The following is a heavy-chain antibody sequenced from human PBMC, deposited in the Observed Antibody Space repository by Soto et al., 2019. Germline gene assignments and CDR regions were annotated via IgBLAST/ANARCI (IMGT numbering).Heavy chain of an antibody. CDR2: VSDGGGGT. Sequence: GGSLRLSCAASGFTFSSYAMSWVRQAPGKGLEWLSIVSDGGGGTYYADSVKGRFTISRDNSKNTLYLRMNSLRVEDTAVYHCAKSPYGGGSWNYFDYWGQGSLVTVSS. J-gene: IGHJ4*02. CDR3: AKSPYGGGSWNYFDY. CDR1: GFTFSSYA. D-gene: IGHD2-15*01. V-gene: IGHV3-23*01.